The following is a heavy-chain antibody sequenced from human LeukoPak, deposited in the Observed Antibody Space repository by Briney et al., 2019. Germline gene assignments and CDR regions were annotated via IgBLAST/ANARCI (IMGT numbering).Heavy chain of an antibody. V-gene: IGHV3-23*01. CDR2: ISGSGGST. D-gene: IGHD3-22*01. Sequence: RGSLRLSCAASGFTFSSYAMSWVRQAPGKGLEWVSAISGSGGSTYHADSVKGRFTISRDNSKNTLYLQMSSLRAEDTAVYYCAKDRGRYYDSSGYYWGYYFDSWGQGILVTVST. J-gene: IGHJ4*02. CDR3: AKDRGRYYDSSGYYWGYYFDS. CDR1: GFTFSSYA.